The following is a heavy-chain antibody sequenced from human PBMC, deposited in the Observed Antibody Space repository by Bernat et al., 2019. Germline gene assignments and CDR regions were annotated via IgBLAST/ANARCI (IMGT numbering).Heavy chain of an antibody. V-gene: IGHV3-23*04. CDR3: AKGRGGGSYSAFDY. CDR2: ISGGGGST. J-gene: IGHJ4*02. Sequence: EVQLVECGGVLVQPGGSLILSCAASVFSFRGYAMSWVRQAPGKGLEWVSAISGGGGSTYYADSVKGRFTISRDNSKNTLYLQMNSLRAEDTAVYYCAKGRGGGSYSAFDYWGQGTLVTVSS. D-gene: IGHD1-26*01. CDR1: VFSFRGYA.